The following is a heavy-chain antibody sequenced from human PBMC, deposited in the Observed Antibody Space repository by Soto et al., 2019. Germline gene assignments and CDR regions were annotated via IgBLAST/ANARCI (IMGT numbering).Heavy chain of an antibody. CDR1: GYTFTTYG. Sequence: QVPLVQSGAEVKKPGASVTVSCKASGYTFTTYGIQWVRQAPGQRLEWMGWINPDNGDTKNSQNFQGRITIARDLSASTAYMELSSLTSEDSTIYYCARDSSSSLDYWGQGTLVTVSS. D-gene: IGHD6-13*01. CDR2: INPDNGDT. J-gene: IGHJ4*02. CDR3: ARDSSSSLDY. V-gene: IGHV1-3*01.